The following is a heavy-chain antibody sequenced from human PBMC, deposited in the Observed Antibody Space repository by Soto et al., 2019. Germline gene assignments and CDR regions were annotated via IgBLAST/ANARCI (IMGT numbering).Heavy chain of an antibody. CDR2: ITYDGSSK. CDR3: AQDLRVNVGWNPYYSYYGMDV. V-gene: IGHV3-30*18. J-gene: IGHJ6*02. D-gene: IGHD1-1*01. Sequence: GGSLRLSCAASGFTFNTYAMHWVRQAPGKGLEWVALITYDGSSKYYADSVKGRFTISRDNCKNTLYLQMNSLRAEDTAVYYCAQDLRVNVGWNPYYSYYGMDVWGQGTTVTVSS. CDR1: GFTFNTYA.